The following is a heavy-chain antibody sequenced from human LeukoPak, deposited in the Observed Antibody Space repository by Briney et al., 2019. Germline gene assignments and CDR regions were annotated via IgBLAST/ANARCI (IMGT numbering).Heavy chain of an antibody. J-gene: IGHJ4*02. D-gene: IGHD3-3*01. CDR3: ARSIRFLEWLLNY. V-gene: IGHV4-30-4*08. Sequence: PSETLSLTCTVSGGSISSGDYYWSWIRQPPGKGLEWIGYIHYSGSTYYNPSLKSRVTISVDTSKNQFSLKLSSVTAADTAVYYCARSIRFLEWLLNYWGQGTLVTVSS. CDR1: GGSISSGDYY. CDR2: IHYSGST.